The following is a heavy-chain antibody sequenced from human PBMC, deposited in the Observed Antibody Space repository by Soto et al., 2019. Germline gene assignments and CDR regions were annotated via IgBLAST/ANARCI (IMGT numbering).Heavy chain of an antibody. Sequence: QVQLVQSGAEVKKPGASVKVSCKASGYTFTSYAMHWVRQAPGQRLEWMGWINAGNVNTKYSQKFQGRVTITRDTSASTAYLELRSLRSEATAVYYWARYPGYSAGYNWGQGTLVTVSS. CDR2: INAGNVNT. V-gene: IGHV1-3*01. CDR3: ARYPGYSAGYN. D-gene: IGHD5-18*01. J-gene: IGHJ4*02. CDR1: GYTFTSYA.